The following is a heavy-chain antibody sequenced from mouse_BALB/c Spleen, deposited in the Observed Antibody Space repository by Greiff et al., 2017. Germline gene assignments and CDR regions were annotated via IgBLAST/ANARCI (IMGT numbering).Heavy chain of an antibody. CDR3: AKVYYGYEGNYAMDY. V-gene: IGHV2-6-5*01. J-gene: IGHJ4*01. D-gene: IGHD2-2*01. CDR1: GFSLTDYG. Sequence: VQLKESGPGLVAPSQSLSITCTVSGFSLTDYGVSWIRQPPGKGLEWLGVIWGGGSTYYNSALKSRLSISKDNSKSQVFLKMNSLQTDDTAMYYCAKVYYGYEGNYAMDYWGQGTSVTVSS. CDR2: IWGGGST.